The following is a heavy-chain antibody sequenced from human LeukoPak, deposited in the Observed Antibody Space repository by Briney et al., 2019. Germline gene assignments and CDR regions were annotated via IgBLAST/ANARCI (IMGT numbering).Heavy chain of an antibody. J-gene: IGHJ4*02. CDR2: IKSKSDGGTI. D-gene: IGHD2-15*01. CDR1: GFTFTDAW. CDR3: TTRRQDGW. Sequence: SGGSLRLSCVGSGFTFTDAWMSWVRQAPGKGLEWVGRIKSKSDGGTIDYAAPVKGRFTISRDDSRNTLYLQMNSLKTEDTAVYYCTTRRQDGWWGQGTLVTVS. V-gene: IGHV3-15*01.